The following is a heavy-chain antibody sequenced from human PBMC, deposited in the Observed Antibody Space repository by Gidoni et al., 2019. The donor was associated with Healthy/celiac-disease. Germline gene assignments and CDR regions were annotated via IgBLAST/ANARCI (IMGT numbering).Heavy chain of an antibody. D-gene: IGHD3-10*01. CDR2: IYSGGST. Sequence: EVQLVESGGGLVQPGGSLRLSCAASGFTVSSNYMGWVRQAPGKGLEWVSVIYSGGSTYYADSVKGRFTISRDNSKNTLYLQMNSLRAEDTAVYYCARDGYYYGSGSYKAIDYWGQGTLVTVSS. CDR1: GFTVSSNY. CDR3: ARDGYYYGSGSYKAIDY. J-gene: IGHJ4*02. V-gene: IGHV3-66*01.